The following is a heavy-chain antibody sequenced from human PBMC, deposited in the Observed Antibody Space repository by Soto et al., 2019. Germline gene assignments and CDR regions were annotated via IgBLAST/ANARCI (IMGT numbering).Heavy chain of an antibody. D-gene: IGHD3-10*01. Sequence: QVQLQESGPGLVKPSQTLSLTCTVSGGSISSGGYYWSWIRQHPGKGLEWIGYIYYSGSTYYNPSPKGRVTSSVSTSKTQFSPSLSPVTAADTAVYYCAGASKGLWSGEFLFDYWGQGTLVTVSS. J-gene: IGHJ4*02. CDR3: AGASKGLWSGEFLFDY. CDR1: GGSISSGGYY. CDR2: IYYSGST. V-gene: IGHV4-31*03.